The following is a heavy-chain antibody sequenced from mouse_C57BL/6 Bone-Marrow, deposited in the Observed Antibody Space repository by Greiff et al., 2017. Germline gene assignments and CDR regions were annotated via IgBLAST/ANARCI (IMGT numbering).Heavy chain of an antibody. J-gene: IGHJ3*01. CDR1: GYNFTSYG. CDR3: ASTAQEGFAY. V-gene: IGHV1-81*01. Sequence: VQLQQSGAELARPGASVKLSCKASGYNFTSYGISWVKQRTGQGLEWIGEIYPRSGNTYYNEKFKGKATLTADKSSSTAYMELRSLTSEDSAVYFCASTAQEGFAYWGQGTLVTVAA. CDR2: IYPRSGNT. D-gene: IGHD3-2*02.